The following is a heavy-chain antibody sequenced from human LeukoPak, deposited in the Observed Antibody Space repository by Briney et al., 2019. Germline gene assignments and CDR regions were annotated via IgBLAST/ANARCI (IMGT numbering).Heavy chain of an antibody. D-gene: IGHD6-13*01. CDR1: GYTFTGHY. V-gene: IGHV1-2*02. CDR2: IDAKSGGT. Sequence: ASVKVSCKASGYTFTGHYMHWVRQAPGQGLEWMGWIDAKSGGTKYAQRFQGRVTMTRDTSIYTGYMELSSLTSDDTAVYYCARWRGYSSGWSGPFDDWGQGTLVTVSS. CDR3: ARWRGYSSGWSGPFDD. J-gene: IGHJ4*02.